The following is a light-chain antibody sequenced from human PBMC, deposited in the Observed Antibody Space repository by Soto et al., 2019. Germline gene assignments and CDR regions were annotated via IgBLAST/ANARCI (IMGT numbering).Light chain of an antibody. V-gene: IGKV4-1*01. Sequence: DFVMTQSPDSLAVSLGEQATINCKSSQSVLYSSNNKNYLAWYQQKPGQPPKLLIYWASTRESGVPDRFSGSGSGTDFTLTISSLQAEDVAVYYCQQYYSTPPTFGQGTKVEIK. CDR2: WAS. CDR1: QSVLYSSNNKNY. J-gene: IGKJ1*01. CDR3: QQYYSTPPT.